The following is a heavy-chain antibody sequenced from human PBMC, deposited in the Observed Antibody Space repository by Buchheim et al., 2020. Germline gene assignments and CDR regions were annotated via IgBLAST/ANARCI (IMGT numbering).Heavy chain of an antibody. J-gene: IGHJ4*02. CDR1: GFTFSSYS. CDR3: ARDLKGGSGGSWPPPY. CDR2: ISSSSSTI. V-gene: IGHV3-48*01. Sequence: EVQLVESGGGLVQPGGSLRLSCAASGFTFSSYSMNWVRQAPGKGLEWVSYISSSSSTIYYADSVKGRFTISRDNAKNSLYLQMNSLRAEDTAGYYCARDLKGGSGGSWPPPYWGQGTL. D-gene: IGHD2-15*01.